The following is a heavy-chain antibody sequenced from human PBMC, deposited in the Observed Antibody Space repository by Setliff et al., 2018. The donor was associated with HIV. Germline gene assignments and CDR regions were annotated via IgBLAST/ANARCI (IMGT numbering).Heavy chain of an antibody. V-gene: IGHV4-38-2*01. J-gene: IGHJ3*02. Sequence: SETLSLTCAVSSYSISSGYYWGWIRQSPGKGLEWIGSIYHSGSTYYNPSLRSRVTISVDTSKNQFSLKLNSVTAADTAVYYCARSFTYNFWSGLAGDAFDIWGQGTMVTVSS. CDR3: ARSFTYNFWSGLAGDAFDI. CDR1: SYSISSGYY. D-gene: IGHD3-3*01. CDR2: IYHSGST.